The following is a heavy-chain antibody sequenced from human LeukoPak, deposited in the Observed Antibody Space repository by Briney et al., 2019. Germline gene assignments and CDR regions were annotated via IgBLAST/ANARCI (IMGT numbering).Heavy chain of an antibody. CDR3: ARAKTAGPAPGYYFDY. CDR2: IYYSGRT. Sequence: SETLSLTCAVYGGSFSGYYWSWIRQHPGKGLEWIGYIYYSGRTYYNPSLKSRVTISVDPSKNQFSLKLSSVTAADTAVYYCARAKTAGPAPGYYFDYWGQGTLVTVSS. CDR1: GGSFSGYY. D-gene: IGHD1-14*01. V-gene: IGHV4-34*09. J-gene: IGHJ4*02.